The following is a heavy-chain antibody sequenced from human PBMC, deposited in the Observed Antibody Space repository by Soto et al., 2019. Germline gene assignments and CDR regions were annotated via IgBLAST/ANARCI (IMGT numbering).Heavy chain of an antibody. J-gene: IGHJ6*03. CDR1: GFTVSSYA. Sequence: EVQLLESGGGLVQPGGSLRLSCAASGFTVSSYAMIWVRQAPGKVLEWVSVISGSGSTYSADSVKGRFTISRDSSKNTVYLQMNSLRAEDTAVYYCAKALRFTFTTGYYMDVWGRGTTVTVSS. CDR2: ISGSGST. D-gene: IGHD3-16*01. V-gene: IGHV3-23*01. CDR3: AKALRFTFTTGYYMDV.